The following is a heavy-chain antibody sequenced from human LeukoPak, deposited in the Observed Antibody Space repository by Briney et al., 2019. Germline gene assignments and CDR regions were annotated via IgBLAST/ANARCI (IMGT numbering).Heavy chain of an antibody. Sequence: SETLSLTCTVSGGSISSYYWSWIRQPPGKGLEWIGYIYYSGSTNYNPSLKSRITISVDTSKNQFSLKLSSVTAADTAVYYCARGWLQLGSFDYWGQGTLVTVSS. J-gene: IGHJ4*02. V-gene: IGHV4-59*01. CDR2: IYYSGST. D-gene: IGHD5-12*01. CDR3: ARGWLQLGSFDY. CDR1: GGSISSYY.